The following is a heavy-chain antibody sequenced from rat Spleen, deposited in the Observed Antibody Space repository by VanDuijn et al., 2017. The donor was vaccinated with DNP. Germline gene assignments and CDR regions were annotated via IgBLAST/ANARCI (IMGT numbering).Heavy chain of an antibody. CDR3: ARRRLPYWYFDF. J-gene: IGHJ1*01. Sequence: QVQLQQSGTELAKPGSSVKISCKTSDYTFTTYYIGWIKQTTGQGLEYIGYIHTGSGGTNYNEKFKGKATLTADKSSSTAFMHLSSLTPDDSAVYYCARRRLPYWYFDFWGPGTMVTVSS. CDR2: IHTGSGGT. V-gene: IGHV1-43*01. CDR1: DYTFTTYY. D-gene: IGHD1-4*01.